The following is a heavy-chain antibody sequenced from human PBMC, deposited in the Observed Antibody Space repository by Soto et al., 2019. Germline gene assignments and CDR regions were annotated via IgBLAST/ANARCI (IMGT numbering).Heavy chain of an antibody. CDR3: ARRYGSTLAY. V-gene: IGHV4-59*08. CDR2: IYYSGST. D-gene: IGHD2-2*01. Sequence: SETLSLTCTVSGGSISSYYWSWIRQPPGKGLEWIGYIYYSGSTNYNPSLKSRVTISVDTSKNQFSLKLNSVTAADTAVYYCARRYGSTLAYWGQGTLVTVS. CDR1: GGSISSYY. J-gene: IGHJ4*02.